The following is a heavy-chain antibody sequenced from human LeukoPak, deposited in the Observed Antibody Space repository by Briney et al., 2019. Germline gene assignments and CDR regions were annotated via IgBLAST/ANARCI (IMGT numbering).Heavy chain of an antibody. Sequence: GGSLRLSCAASGFTFSSYAMSWVRQAPGKGLEWVSAISGSGGSTYYADSVKGRFTISRDNYKNTLYLQMNSLRAEDTAVYYCASSGDSGWYYDYYYGMDVWGQGTTVTVSS. CDR3: ASSGDSGWYYDYYYGMDV. CDR1: GFTFSSYA. D-gene: IGHD6-19*01. CDR2: ISGSGGST. V-gene: IGHV3-23*01. J-gene: IGHJ6*02.